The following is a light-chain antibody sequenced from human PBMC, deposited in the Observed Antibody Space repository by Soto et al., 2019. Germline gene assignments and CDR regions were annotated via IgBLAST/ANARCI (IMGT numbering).Light chain of an antibody. CDR2: EVS. J-gene: IGLJ2*01. V-gene: IGLV2-8*01. CDR3: SSYAGSNNLV. CDR1: SSDVGGYNF. Sequence: QSALTQPPSASGSPGQSVTISCTGTSSDVGGYNFVSWYQQYPGKAPKLLIYEVSKRPSGVPGRFSGSKSGNTASLTVSGLQSEDEADYFCSSYAGSNNLVFGGGTKLTVL.